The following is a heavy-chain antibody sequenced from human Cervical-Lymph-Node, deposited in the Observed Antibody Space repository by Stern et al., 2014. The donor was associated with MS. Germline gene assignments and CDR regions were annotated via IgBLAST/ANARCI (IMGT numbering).Heavy chain of an antibody. CDR1: GDTFSNCA. CDR2: IIPIFGTP. V-gene: IGHV1-69*14. CDR3: ASAPGVTALPSHFDY. J-gene: IGHJ4*02. D-gene: IGHD2-21*02. Sequence: QDQLVQSGAEVKKPGSSVKVSCKASGDTFSNCAITWVRQAPGQGPKWMGGIIPIFGTPIYARKFQGRVTITADKSTSTAYMELSSLRSEDTAVYYCASAPGVTALPSHFDYWGQGTLVTVSS.